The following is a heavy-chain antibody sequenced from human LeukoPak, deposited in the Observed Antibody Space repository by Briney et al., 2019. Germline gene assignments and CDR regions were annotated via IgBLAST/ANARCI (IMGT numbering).Heavy chain of an antibody. CDR1: GYTFTSYY. Sequence: ASVKVSCKASGYTFTSYYIHWVRQAPGQGLEWMGIINPSGGTTTYAQKFQGRVTMTRDMSTSTVYMEMSSLRSEDTAVYYCARAPHFFDTSGSRYYFDYWGQGALVTVSS. V-gene: IGHV1-46*01. CDR3: ARAPHFFDTSGSRYYFDY. J-gene: IGHJ4*02. D-gene: IGHD3-22*01. CDR2: INPSGGTT.